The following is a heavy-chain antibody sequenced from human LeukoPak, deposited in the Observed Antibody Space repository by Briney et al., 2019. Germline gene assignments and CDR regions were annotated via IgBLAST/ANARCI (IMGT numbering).Heavy chain of an antibody. D-gene: IGHD2-21*02. CDR3: ARDTYCGGDCSSTDDAFDI. Sequence: ASVKVSCKASGYTFTSYGISWVRQAPGQGLEWMGWISAYNGNTNYAQKLQSRVTMTTDTSTSTAYMELRSLRSDDTAVYYCARDTYCGGDCSSTDDAFDIWGQGTMVTVSP. CDR2: ISAYNGNT. J-gene: IGHJ3*02. V-gene: IGHV1-18*01. CDR1: GYTFTSYG.